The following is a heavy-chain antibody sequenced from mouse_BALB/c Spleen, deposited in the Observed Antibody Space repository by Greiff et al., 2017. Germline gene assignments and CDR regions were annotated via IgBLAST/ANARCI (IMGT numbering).Heavy chain of an antibody. D-gene: IGHD2-3*01. Sequence: VQLQESGPGLVAPSQSLSITCTVSGFSLTGYGVNWVRQPPGKGLAWLGMIWGDGSTYYNSALNSRLSISKDNSKSQVFLKMNSLQTDDTARYYCARDRGYYVKAMDYWGQGTSVTVSS. CDR2: IWGDGST. V-gene: IGHV2-6-7*01. CDR3: ARDRGYYVKAMDY. J-gene: IGHJ4*01. CDR1: GFSLTGYG.